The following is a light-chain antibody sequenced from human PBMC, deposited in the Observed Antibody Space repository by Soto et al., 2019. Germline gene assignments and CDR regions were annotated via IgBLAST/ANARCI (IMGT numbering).Light chain of an antibody. J-gene: IGKJ5*01. CDR1: QPLNNN. CDR3: QQYEKWPPSIT. Sequence: EIVMTQSPATLSVSPGDRATLSCRAGQPLNNNVAWYQHKPGQAPRLLIYGASTRATGISARFSGSGSGTEFPLPISRLQSEDFAVYFCQQYEKWPPSITFRQRTRLEIK. V-gene: IGKV3-15*01. CDR2: GAS.